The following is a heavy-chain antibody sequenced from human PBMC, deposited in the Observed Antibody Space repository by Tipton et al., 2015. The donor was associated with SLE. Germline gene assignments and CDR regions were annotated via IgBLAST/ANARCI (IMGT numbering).Heavy chain of an antibody. Sequence: TLSLTCTVSGGSITNRRYFWSWIRQPPGKGLEWIGSVYYSGSTYYNPSLKSRVTISIDTSKNQFSLKMSSVTAADSAVYYCAKAPGIGSAVSYNWFDPWGQGTLVTV. V-gene: IGHV4-39*07. D-gene: IGHD6-13*01. J-gene: IGHJ5*02. CDR2: VYYSGST. CDR1: GGSITNRRYF. CDR3: AKAPGIGSAVSYNWFDP.